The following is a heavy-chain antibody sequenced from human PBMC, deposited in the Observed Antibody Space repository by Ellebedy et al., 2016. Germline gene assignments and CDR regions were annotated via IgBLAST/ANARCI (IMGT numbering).Heavy chain of an antibody. V-gene: IGHV3-23*01. CDR1: GFTFSSYA. CDR3: AKASIKEYSSSWYYFDY. Sequence: GGSLRLSCAASGFTFSSYAMSWVRQAPGKGLEWVSAISGSGGSTYYADSVKGRFTISRDNSKNTLYLQMNSLRAEDTAVYYCAKASIKEYSSSWYYFDYWGQGTLVTVSS. D-gene: IGHD6-13*01. J-gene: IGHJ4*02. CDR2: ISGSGGST.